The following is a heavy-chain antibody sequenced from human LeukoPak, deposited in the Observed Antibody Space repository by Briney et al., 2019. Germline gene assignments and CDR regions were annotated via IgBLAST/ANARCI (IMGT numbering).Heavy chain of an antibody. CDR3: AREYRSSYSV. CDR2: TYYRSKWYY. CDR1: GVSVSSSSVA. J-gene: IGHJ4*02. V-gene: IGHV6-1*01. D-gene: IGHD6-6*01. Sequence: SQTLSLTRAISGVSVSSSSVAWNWIRQSPSRGLEWLGRTYYRSKWYYDYAVSVKSRITINPDTSKNQFSLQLNSVTPEDTAVYYCAREYRSSYSVWGQGTLVTVSS.